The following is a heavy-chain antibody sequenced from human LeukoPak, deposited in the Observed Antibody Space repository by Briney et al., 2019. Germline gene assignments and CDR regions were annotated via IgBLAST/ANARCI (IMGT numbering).Heavy chain of an antibody. J-gene: IGHJ3*02. CDR2: IIPIFGTA. CDR3: RVDYYDSSGFRSYAFDI. V-gene: IGHV1-69*05. CDR1: GGTFSSYA. D-gene: IGHD3-22*01. Sequence: SVKVSCKAPGGTFSSYAISWVRQAPGQGLEWMGRIIPIFGTANYAQKFQGRVTITTDESTSTAYMELSSLRSEDTAVYYCRVDYYDSSGFRSYAFDIWGQGTMVTVSS.